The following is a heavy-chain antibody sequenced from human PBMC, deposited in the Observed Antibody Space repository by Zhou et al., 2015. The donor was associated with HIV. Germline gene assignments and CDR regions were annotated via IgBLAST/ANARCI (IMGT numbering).Heavy chain of an antibody. J-gene: IGHJ4*02. CDR1: GGTLGNYG. Sequence: QVQLVQSGAEVKKPGSSVKVSCRASGGTLGNYGISWVRQAPGQGLEWMGGIIPIFGTASYAQRFQGRVTITADKSTSTAYMDLSSLRSEDTAVYFCVRSSYDILTQYSSFDSWGQGTLVTVSS. CDR2: IIPIFGTA. V-gene: IGHV1-69*06. CDR3: VRSSYDILTQYSSFDS. D-gene: IGHD3-9*01.